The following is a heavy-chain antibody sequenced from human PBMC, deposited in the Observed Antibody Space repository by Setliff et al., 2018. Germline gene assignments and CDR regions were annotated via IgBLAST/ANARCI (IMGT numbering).Heavy chain of an antibody. CDR1: RFTFSNYW. J-gene: IGHJ4*02. CDR3: ARNGGLDY. V-gene: IGHV3-7*01. Sequence: PGGSLRLSCAASRFTFSNYWMSWVRQAPGKGLEWVANIKEDGSEKYYVDSVKGRFTISRDNAKNSLYLQMNSLRAEDTAVYYCARNGGLDYWGQGALVTVSS. CDR2: IKEDGSEK. D-gene: IGHD2-8*01.